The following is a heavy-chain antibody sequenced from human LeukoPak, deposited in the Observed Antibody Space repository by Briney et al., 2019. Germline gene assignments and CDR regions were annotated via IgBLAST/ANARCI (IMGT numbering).Heavy chain of an antibody. J-gene: IGHJ4*02. V-gene: IGHV4-30-4*08. CDR1: GGSISSGDYY. CDR2: IYYSGST. Sequence: SQTLSLTCTVSGGSISSGDYYWSWLRQPPGKGLEWIGYIYYSGSTYYNPSLKSRVTISVDTSKNQFSLKLSSVTAADTAVYYCARDRATKYSSGYFWFGFNDYWGQGTLVTVSS. D-gene: IGHD3-22*01. CDR3: ARDRATKYSSGYFWFGFNDY.